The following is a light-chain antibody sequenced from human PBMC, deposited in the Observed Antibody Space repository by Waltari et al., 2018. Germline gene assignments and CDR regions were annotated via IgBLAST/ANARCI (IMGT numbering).Light chain of an antibody. CDR1: QTISRY. CDR3: QQTYSFTRT. V-gene: IGKV1-39*01. J-gene: IGKJ1*01. CDR2: AAS. Sequence: DTQMTLSPSSLSASVGDRVTITCRASQTISRYLNWYQQKPGKAPNLLIYAASSLQGGVPSRFSGSGSGRDFTLIITSLQPEDFATYYCQQTYSFTRTFGQGTKVEIK.